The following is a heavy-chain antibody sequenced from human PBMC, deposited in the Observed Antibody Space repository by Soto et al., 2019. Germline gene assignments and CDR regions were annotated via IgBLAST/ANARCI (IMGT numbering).Heavy chain of an antibody. Sequence: QVQLVQSGAEVKTPGASVTVSCKTSGYAFTDSFIHCLRQAPGHGHEWMGMINPFGGRLTYARPFQGRLTMTKDPSSNTVYRELNSVVPEQTGVYYCAGARIGTLNVCDYWGHGTLVSVSS. CDR1: GYAFTDSF. CDR2: INPFGGRL. V-gene: IGHV1-46*01. D-gene: IGHD1-1*01. J-gene: IGHJ4*01. CDR3: AGARIGTLNVCDY.